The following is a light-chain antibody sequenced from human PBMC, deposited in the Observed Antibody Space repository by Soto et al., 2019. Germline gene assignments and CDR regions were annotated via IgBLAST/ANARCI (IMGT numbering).Light chain of an antibody. CDR2: DVS. CDR1: SSDVGGYNY. CDR3: CSYAGSDTYV. Sequence: QSALTQPRSVSGSPGQSVTISCTGTSSDVGGYNYVSWYQHHPGKAPKVMIYDVSKRPSGVPDRFSGSKSGNTASLTISGLQAEDEADYYCCSYAGSDTYVFGTGTKVTVL. V-gene: IGLV2-11*01. J-gene: IGLJ1*01.